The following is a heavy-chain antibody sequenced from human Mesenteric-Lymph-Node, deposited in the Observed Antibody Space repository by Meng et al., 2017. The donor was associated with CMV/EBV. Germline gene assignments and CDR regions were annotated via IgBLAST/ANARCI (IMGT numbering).Heavy chain of an antibody. V-gene: IGHV4-38-2*02. D-gene: IGHD3-3*01. J-gene: IGHJ5*02. CDR3: ARDFFGRFLEWWNWFDP. CDR1: GYSISSGYY. Sequence: SETLSLTCTVSGYSISSGYYWGWIRQPPGKGLEWIGSIYHSGSTYYNPSLKSRVTISVDTSKNQFSLKLSSVTAADTAVYYCARDFFGRFLEWWNWFDPWGQGTLVTVSS. CDR2: IYHSGST.